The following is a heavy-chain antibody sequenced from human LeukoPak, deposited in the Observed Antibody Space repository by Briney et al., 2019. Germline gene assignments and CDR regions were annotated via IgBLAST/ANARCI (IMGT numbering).Heavy chain of an antibody. CDR3: AKGSGSSYIDY. CDR1: GFTFSSYG. Sequence: QPGGSLGLSCAASGFTFSSYGMLWVRQAPGKGLKWVASIVSDGSDKYYGDSVKGRFTISRDNPKNRLYLQMNSLRAEDTAVYYCAKGSGSSYIDYWGQGTLVTVSS. D-gene: IGHD1-26*01. CDR2: IVSDGSDK. V-gene: IGHV3-30*02. J-gene: IGHJ4*02.